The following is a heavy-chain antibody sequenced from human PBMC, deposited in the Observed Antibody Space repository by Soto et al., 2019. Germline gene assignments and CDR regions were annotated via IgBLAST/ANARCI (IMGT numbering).Heavy chain of an antibody. CDR2: IYYSGST. CDR1: GGSISSGGYY. V-gene: IGHV4-31*03. D-gene: IGHD4-17*01. Sequence: QVQLQESGPGLVKPSQTLSLTCTVSGGSISSGGYYWSWIRQHPGKGLEWIGYIYYSGSTYYNPSRKSRVTISVDTSKNPFYLKLSSVTAADTAVYYGAVFNDYGGNWGEYFQHWGQGTLVTVSS. J-gene: IGHJ1*01. CDR3: AVFNDYGGNWGEYFQH.